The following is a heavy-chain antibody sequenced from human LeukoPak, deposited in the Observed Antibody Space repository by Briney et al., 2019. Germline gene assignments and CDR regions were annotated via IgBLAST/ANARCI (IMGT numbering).Heavy chain of an antibody. D-gene: IGHD3-22*01. J-gene: IGHJ4*02. CDR2: IYYSGST. CDR3: ARDQSDYYDSSGYPFDY. CDR1: GGSFSGYY. V-gene: IGHV4-34*01. Sequence: SETLSLTCAVYGGSFSGYYWSWIRQPPGKGLEWIGSIYYSGSTYYNPSLKSRVTISVDTSKNQFSLKLSSVTAADTAVYYCARDQSDYYDSSGYPFDYWGQGTLVTVSS.